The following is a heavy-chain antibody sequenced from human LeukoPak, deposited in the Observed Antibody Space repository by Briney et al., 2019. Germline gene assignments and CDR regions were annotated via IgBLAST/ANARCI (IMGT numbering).Heavy chain of an antibody. V-gene: IGHV3-30-3*01. CDR1: GFTFSSLA. Sequence: PGGSLRLSCAASGFTFSSLAMHWVRQAPGKGLEWVAVISYDGSNKYYADSVKGRFTISRDNSKNTLYLQMNSLRAEDTAVYYCASSDAFDIWGQGTMVTVSS. CDR2: ISYDGSNK. CDR3: ASSDAFDI. J-gene: IGHJ3*02.